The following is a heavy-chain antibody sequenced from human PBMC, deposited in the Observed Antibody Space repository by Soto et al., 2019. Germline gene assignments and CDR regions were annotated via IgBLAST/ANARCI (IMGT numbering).Heavy chain of an antibody. V-gene: IGHV4-34*01. D-gene: IGHD1-1*01. Sequence: YETLPLPCAVYPRRFRGYCWSRIRQPLGKGLEWIGEINHSGSTNYNPSLKSRVTISVDTSKNQFSLKLSSVTAADTAVYYCARERTGPKPTYHYYYYYGTDVWGQGTTVT. CDR2: INHSGST. CDR3: ARERTGPKPTYHYYYYYGTDV. CDR1: PRRFRGYC. J-gene: IGHJ6*02.